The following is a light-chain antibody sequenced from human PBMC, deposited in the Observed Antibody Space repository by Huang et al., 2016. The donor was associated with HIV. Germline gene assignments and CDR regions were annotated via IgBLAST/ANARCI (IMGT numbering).Light chain of an antibody. CDR3: QQSFSVPRT. J-gene: IGKJ1*01. CDR2: TAS. V-gene: IGKV1-39*01. CDR1: QNITKS. Sequence: DIQMTQSPPSLSASVGDRVTFTCRANQNITKSLNWYQQKPGKAPKLLIYTASTLESGGPSRFSGGGSGSRFTLNITNLQPEDFVTYYCQQSFSVPRTFG.